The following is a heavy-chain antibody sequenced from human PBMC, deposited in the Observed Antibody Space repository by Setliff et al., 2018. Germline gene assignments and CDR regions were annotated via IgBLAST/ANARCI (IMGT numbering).Heavy chain of an antibody. Sequence: ETLSLTCAVSGASINSGHYWGWIRQPPGKDLEWIATIYHRGRKYYNPSLQSRVSVSLDKSKNHFSLRLTSMTAADTAVYYCATPGRDDLDSPFEPFDIWGQGTMVTVSS. J-gene: IGHJ3*02. D-gene: IGHD3-3*01. CDR1: GASINSGHY. CDR2: IYHRGRK. CDR3: ATPGRDDLDSPFEPFDI. V-gene: IGHV4-38-2*01.